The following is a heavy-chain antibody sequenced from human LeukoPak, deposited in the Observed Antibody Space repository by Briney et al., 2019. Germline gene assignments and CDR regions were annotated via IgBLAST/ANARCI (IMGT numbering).Heavy chain of an antibody. CDR2: MYSSGST. J-gene: IGHJ5*02. D-gene: IGHD5-12*01. CDR1: GGSISGYY. CDR3: ARDMVASRPNKWFDP. Sequence: SETLSLTCNVSGGSISGYYWHWIRQPAGKGLEWIGFMYSSGSTYYNPSLRSRVTMPVDTSKNQFSLKLRSVTAADTAVYYCARDMVASRPNKWFDPWGQGVLVTVSS. V-gene: IGHV4-4*07.